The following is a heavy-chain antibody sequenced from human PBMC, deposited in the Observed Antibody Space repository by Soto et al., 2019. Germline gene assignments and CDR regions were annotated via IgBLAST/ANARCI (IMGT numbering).Heavy chain of an antibody. D-gene: IGHD3-3*01. CDR2: ISAYNGNT. CDR1: GYTFTSYG. V-gene: IGHV1-18*01. J-gene: IGHJ6*02. Sequence: GASVKVSCKASGYTFTSYGISWVRQAPEQGLEWMGWISAYNGNTNYAQKLQGRVTMTTDTSTSTAYMELRSLRSDDTAVYYCARTIFGVVIGSYYGMDVWGQGTTVTVSS. CDR3: ARTIFGVVIGSYYGMDV.